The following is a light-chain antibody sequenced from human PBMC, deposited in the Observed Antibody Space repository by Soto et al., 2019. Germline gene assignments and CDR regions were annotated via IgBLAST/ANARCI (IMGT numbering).Light chain of an antibody. CDR1: QSISSY. J-gene: IGKJ1*01. Sequence: DIQMTQSPASLSASVGYRVTITCRASQSISSYLNLYQQKPGKAPELLIYATSHLQSGVPSRFSGSGSGTDFTLTINSLQPEDFATYYCQQSYSMPRTFGQGTKVDIK. CDR2: ATS. CDR3: QQSYSMPRT. V-gene: IGKV1-39*01.